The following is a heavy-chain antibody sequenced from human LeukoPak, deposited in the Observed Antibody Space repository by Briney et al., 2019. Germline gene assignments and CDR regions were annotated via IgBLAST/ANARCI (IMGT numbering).Heavy chain of an antibody. D-gene: IGHD3-10*01. V-gene: IGHV4-34*01. J-gene: IGHJ6*03. CDR3: ARGFRGAGYYSYYYYMDV. Sequence: SETLSLTCGVHGVSFSGYSWTWIRQPPGKGLEWVGEINHGGSTNYNPSLKSRVTISVDTSKTQFSPNVSSVTAADTAVYYCARGFRGAGYYSYYYYMDVWGKGTTVTVSS. CDR1: GVSFSGYS. CDR2: INHGGST.